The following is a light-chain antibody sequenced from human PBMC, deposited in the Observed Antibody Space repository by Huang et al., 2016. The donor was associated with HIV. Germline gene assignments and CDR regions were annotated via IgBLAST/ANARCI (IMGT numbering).Light chain of an antibody. J-gene: IGKJ4*01. CDR2: DAS. CDR3: QQRSNWLT. Sequence: VLTQSPATLSLSPGERATLSCRASQSVSTYLAWYQQRPGQPPSLLIYDASNRATGIPARFSGSGSGTDFTLTISSLEPEDFAVYYCQQRSNWLTFGGGTKV. V-gene: IGKV3-11*01. CDR1: QSVSTY.